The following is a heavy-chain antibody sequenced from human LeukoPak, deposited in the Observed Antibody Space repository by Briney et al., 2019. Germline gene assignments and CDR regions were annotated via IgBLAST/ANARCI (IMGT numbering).Heavy chain of an antibody. CDR3: AKKKGTPVTTYVFDY. CDR2: LSGSGYST. CDR1: GFTFSSYA. V-gene: IGHV3-23*01. Sequence: GGSLRLSCAASGFTFSSYAMSWVRQAPGKGLEWVSGLSGSGYSTYYADSVKGRFTISRDNSKNTLYLQMNSLRAEDTAIYCCAKKKGTPVTTYVFDYWGQGTLVTVSS. J-gene: IGHJ4*02. D-gene: IGHD4-17*01.